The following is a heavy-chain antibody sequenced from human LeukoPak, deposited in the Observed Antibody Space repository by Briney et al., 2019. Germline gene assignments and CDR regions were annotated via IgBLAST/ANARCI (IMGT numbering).Heavy chain of an antibody. J-gene: IGHJ4*02. CDR1: GFTFSSYA. D-gene: IGHD4-17*01. Sequence: GGSLRLSCAASGFTFSSYAMSWVRQAPGKGLEWVSAISGSGGSTYYADSVKGRFTISRDNAKNSLYLQMNSLRAEDTAVYYCARVGRGDYDYFDYWGQGTLVTVSS. CDR2: ISGSGGST. CDR3: ARVGRGDYDYFDY. V-gene: IGHV3-23*01.